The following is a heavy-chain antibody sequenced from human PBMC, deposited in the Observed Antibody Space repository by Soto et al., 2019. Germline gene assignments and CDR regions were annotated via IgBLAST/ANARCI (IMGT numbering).Heavy chain of an antibody. CDR1: GFTFSSYG. CDR2: ISYDGTNN. V-gene: IGHV3-30*03. D-gene: IGHD3-22*01. Sequence: PGGSLRLSCAASGFTFSSYGMHWVRQAPGKGLEWVAVISYDGTNNYYTESVKGRFTISRDNSKNTLFLQMNSLRAEDTAVYYCTTDPVTMIVVVPSSGWGQGT. CDR3: TTDPVTMIVVVPSSG. J-gene: IGHJ4*02.